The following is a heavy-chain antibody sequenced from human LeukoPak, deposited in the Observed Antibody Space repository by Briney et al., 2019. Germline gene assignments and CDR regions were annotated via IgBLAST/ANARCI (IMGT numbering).Heavy chain of an antibody. CDR1: GGSFSGYY. CDR3: ARGRAGDYDYVWGSSRYKDYFDY. J-gene: IGHJ4*02. Sequence: PSETLSLTCAVYGGSFSGYYWSWIRQPPGKGLEWIGEINHSGSTNYNPSLKSRVTISVDTSKNQFSLKLSSVTAADTAVYYCARGRAGDYDYVWGSSRYKDYFDYWGQITVDSVSS. V-gene: IGHV4-34*01. CDR2: INHSGST. D-gene: IGHD3-16*02.